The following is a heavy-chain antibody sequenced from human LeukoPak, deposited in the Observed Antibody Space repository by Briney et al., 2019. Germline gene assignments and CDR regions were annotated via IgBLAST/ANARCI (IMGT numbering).Heavy chain of an antibody. Sequence: KPGGSLRLSCAASGFTFSSYSMNWVRQAPGKGLEWVSSISSSSSYIYYADSVKGRFTISRDNAKNSLYLQMNSLRVEDTALYYCARDSSSTSCYFDWGQGTLVTVSS. CDR3: ARDSSSTSCYFD. V-gene: IGHV3-21*04. J-gene: IGHJ4*02. D-gene: IGHD2-2*01. CDR1: GFTFSSYS. CDR2: ISSSSSYI.